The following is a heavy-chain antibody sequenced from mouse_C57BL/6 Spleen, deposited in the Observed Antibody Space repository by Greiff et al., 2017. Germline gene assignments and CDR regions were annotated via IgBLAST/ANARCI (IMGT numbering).Heavy chain of an antibody. V-gene: IGHV5-17*01. CDR3: ARIDYGSSFDY. D-gene: IGHD1-1*01. Sequence: VQLKESGGGLVKPGGSLKLSCAASGFTFSDYGMHWVRQAPEKGLEWVAYISSGSSTIYYADTVKGRFTISRDNAKNTLFLQLTSLGSEDTAMYYCARIDYGSSFDYWGQGTTLTVSS. CDR1: GFTFSDYG. CDR2: ISSGSSTI. J-gene: IGHJ2*01.